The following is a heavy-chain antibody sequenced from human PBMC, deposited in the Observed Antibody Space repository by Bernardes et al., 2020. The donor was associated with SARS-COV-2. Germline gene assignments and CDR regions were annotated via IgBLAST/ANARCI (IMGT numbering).Heavy chain of an antibody. D-gene: IGHD6-19*01. CDR2: ISSSSSYT. J-gene: IGHJ5*02. CDR3: ARGASSGWYGANWFDP. Sequence: GGSLRLSCAASGFTFSDYYMSWIRQAPGKGLEWVSYISSSSSYTNYADSVKGRFTISRDNAKNSLYLQMNSLRAEDTAVYYCARGASSGWYGANWFDPWGQGTLVTVSS. CDR1: GFTFSDYY. V-gene: IGHV3-11*06.